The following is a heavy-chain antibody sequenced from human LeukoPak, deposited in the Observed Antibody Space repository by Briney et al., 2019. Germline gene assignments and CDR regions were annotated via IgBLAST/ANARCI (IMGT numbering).Heavy chain of an antibody. J-gene: IGHJ4*02. Sequence: PGESLRLSCAASGFTFSAYAMTWVRQGPGKGLEWVSTIGATGNTFYADSVKGRFTISRDRSKNTLDLQMSSLRAEATAVYYCAKRGDRSGYYLYFESWGQGTLVTVSS. V-gene: IGHV3-23*01. CDR1: GFTFSAYA. CDR2: IGATGNT. CDR3: AKRGDRSGYYLYFES. D-gene: IGHD3-3*01.